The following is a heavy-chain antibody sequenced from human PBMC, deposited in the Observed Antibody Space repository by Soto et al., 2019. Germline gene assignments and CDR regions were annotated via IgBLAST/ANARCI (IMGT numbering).Heavy chain of an antibody. CDR3: ARDAFVTTMPGPSHP. CDR2: IWYDGSNK. J-gene: IGHJ5*02. Sequence: GGSLRLSCAASGFTFSSYGMHWVRQAPGKGLEWVAVIWYDGSNKYYADSVKGRFTISRDNSKNTLYLQMNSLRAEDTAVYYCARDAFVTTMPGPSHPWGQGTLVTVSS. D-gene: IGHD1-1*01. CDR1: GFTFSSYG. V-gene: IGHV3-33*01.